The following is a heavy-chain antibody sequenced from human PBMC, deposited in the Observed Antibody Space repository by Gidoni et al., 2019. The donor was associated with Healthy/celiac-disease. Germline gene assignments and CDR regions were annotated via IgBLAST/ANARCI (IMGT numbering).Heavy chain of an antibody. CDR3: AKDLGMVYAYFLDY. D-gene: IGHD2-8*01. V-gene: IGHV3-9*01. J-gene: IGHJ4*02. CDR1: GFTFDDYA. CDR2: ISWNSGSI. Sequence: EVQLVESGGGLVQPGRSLRLSCAASGFTFDDYAMHWVRQAPGKGLEWVSGISWNSGSIGYADSVKGRFTISRDNAKNSLYLQMNSLRAEDTALYYCAKDLGMVYAYFLDYWGQGTLVTVSS.